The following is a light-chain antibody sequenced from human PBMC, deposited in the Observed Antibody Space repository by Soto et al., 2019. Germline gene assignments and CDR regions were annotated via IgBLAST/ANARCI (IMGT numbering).Light chain of an antibody. CDR2: SNN. J-gene: IGLJ1*01. CDR3: ATWDDSLNVFYV. Sequence: HSVLTQPPSASGTPGQRVTISCSGSSSNIGSNTVNWYQQLPGTAPKLLIYSNNQRPSGVPDRFSGSKSGTSASLAISGLQSEDEADYYCATWDDSLNVFYVFGTGTKLTVL. CDR1: SSNIGSNT. V-gene: IGLV1-44*01.